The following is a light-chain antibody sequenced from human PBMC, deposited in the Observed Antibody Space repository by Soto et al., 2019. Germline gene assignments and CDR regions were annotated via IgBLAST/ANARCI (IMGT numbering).Light chain of an antibody. CDR1: HSVNSN. J-gene: IGKJ1*01. CDR3: QQYNYRPPWT. Sequence: DIVMTQSPATLSVSPGERATLSCRASHSVNSNLAWYQQKPGQAPRLLIYGASTRATDIPARFSGSGSGTEFTLTISSLQSEDFAVYYCQQYNYRPPWTFGQGTKVEMK. V-gene: IGKV3-15*01. CDR2: GAS.